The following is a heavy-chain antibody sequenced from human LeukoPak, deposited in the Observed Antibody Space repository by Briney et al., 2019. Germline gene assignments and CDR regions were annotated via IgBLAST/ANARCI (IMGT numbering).Heavy chain of an antibody. Sequence: KPSETLSLTCTVSGGSLSSSSYYWAWIRQPPGKGLEWIGSIYYSGGTYYNPSLKSRVTISVDTSKNQFSLKLSSVTAADTAVYYCARLGLMVLLSPFDYWGQGTLVTVSS. CDR1: GGSLSSSSYY. D-gene: IGHD3-10*01. J-gene: IGHJ4*02. V-gene: IGHV4-39*07. CDR3: ARLGLMVLLSPFDY. CDR2: IYYSGGT.